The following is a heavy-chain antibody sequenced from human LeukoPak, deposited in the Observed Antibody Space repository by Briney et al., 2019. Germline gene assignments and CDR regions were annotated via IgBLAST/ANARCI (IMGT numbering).Heavy chain of an antibody. Sequence: GGSLRLSCAASGFTFSNYWMHWVRQAPGKGLVWVSRINTDGSSTNYADSVKGRFTISRDNAKNSLYLQMNSLRAEDTAVYYCAREIPYYYDSSSFDYWGQGTLVTVSS. D-gene: IGHD3-22*01. V-gene: IGHV3-74*01. CDR3: AREIPYYYDSSSFDY. CDR1: GFTFSNYW. CDR2: INTDGSST. J-gene: IGHJ4*02.